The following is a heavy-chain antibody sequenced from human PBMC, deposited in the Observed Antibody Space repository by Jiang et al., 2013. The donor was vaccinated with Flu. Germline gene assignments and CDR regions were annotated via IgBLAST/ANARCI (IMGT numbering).Heavy chain of an antibody. CDR3: ARLVVGGIGNAEDGYFDY. Sequence: GLVQPGGSLRLSCAASGFTFSNYAMSWVRQAPGKGLEWVSDVTNNGGSTSYADSVKGRFTISRDNSNNTLYLQMDSLRADDTAVYYCARLVVGGIGNAEDGYFDYWAREPWSPSPQ. V-gene: IGHV3-23*01. CDR2: VTNNGGST. J-gene: IGHJ4*02. CDR1: GFTFSNYA. D-gene: IGHD1-26*01.